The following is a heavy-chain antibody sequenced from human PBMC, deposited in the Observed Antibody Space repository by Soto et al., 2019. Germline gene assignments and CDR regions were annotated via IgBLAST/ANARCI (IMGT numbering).Heavy chain of an antibody. V-gene: IGHV3-74*01. CDR1: GFTFSSYW. D-gene: IGHD1-26*01. Sequence: VGSLRLSCAASGFTFSSYWMHWVRQAPGKGLVWVSRINSDGSSTSYADSVKGRFTISRDNAKNTLYLQMNSLRAEDTAVYYCAREAVPWENWFDPWGQGTLVTVSS. J-gene: IGHJ5*02. CDR3: AREAVPWENWFDP. CDR2: INSDGSST.